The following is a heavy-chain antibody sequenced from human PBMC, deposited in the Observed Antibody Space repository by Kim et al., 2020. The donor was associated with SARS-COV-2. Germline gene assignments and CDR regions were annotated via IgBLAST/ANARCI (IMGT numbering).Heavy chain of an antibody. V-gene: IGHV3-30*03. CDR2: ISYDGSNK. CDR3: YLAGTDAFDI. CDR1: GFTFSSYG. D-gene: IGHD1-1*01. J-gene: IGHJ3*02. Sequence: GGSLRLSCAASGFTFSSYGMHWVRQAPGKGLEWVAVISYDGSNKYYADSVKGRFTISRDNSKNTLYLQMNSLRAEDTAVYYCYLAGTDAFDIWGQGTMVTVSS.